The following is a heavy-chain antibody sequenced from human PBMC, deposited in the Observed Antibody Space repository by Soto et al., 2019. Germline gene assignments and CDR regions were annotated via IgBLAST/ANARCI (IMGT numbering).Heavy chain of an antibody. CDR2: ISYDGSNK. D-gene: IGHD6-19*01. V-gene: IGHV3-30*18. J-gene: IGHJ6*02. CDR3: ANDKQWLATYYYYYGMDV. CDR1: GFTFSSYG. Sequence: GGSLRLSCASSGFTFSSYGMHLVRQAPGKGLEWVAVISYDGSNKYYADSVKGRFTISRDNSKNTLYLQMNSLRAEDTAVYYCANDKQWLATYYYYYGMDVWGQGTTVTVSS.